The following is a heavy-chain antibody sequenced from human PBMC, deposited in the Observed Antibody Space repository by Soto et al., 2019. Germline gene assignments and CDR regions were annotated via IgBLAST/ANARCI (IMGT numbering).Heavy chain of an antibody. Sequence: GGSLRLSCAASGQFTFSTYPMSWARQAPGKGLEWVSSISGSGGSTYYAESVKGRFTISRDNSKNTLYLQMNSLRADDTAIYYCAKVSPLHDSSGYGEWGQGTLVTVSS. CDR3: AKVSPLHDSSGYGE. CDR1: GQFTFSTYP. D-gene: IGHD3-22*01. CDR2: ISGSGGST. J-gene: IGHJ4*02. V-gene: IGHV3-23*01.